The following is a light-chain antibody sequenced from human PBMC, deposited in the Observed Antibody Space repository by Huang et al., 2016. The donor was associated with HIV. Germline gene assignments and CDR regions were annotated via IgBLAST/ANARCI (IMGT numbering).Light chain of an antibody. CDR3: QQYYTYPLT. CDR1: QGVGNF. J-gene: IGKJ5*01. CDR2: AES. Sequence: AIQITQSPSSLSASTGDRVTITCRASQGVGNFLAWFQQKPGKAPKLLIYAESTLQSGVPSRFSGSGSGTDFTFTISRLQSEDFATYYCQQYYTYPLTFAQGTRLETK. V-gene: IGKV1-8*01.